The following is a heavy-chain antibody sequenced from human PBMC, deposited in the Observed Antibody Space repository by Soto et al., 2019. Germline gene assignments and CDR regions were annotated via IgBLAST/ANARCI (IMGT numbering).Heavy chain of an antibody. V-gene: IGHV3-23*01. CDR1: GFTFSSYA. J-gene: IGHJ3*02. Sequence: GWSLRLSCAASGFTFSSYAMSWVRQAPGKGLEWFSAIRGRGGSTYYADSVKGRFSISRVNSQNTLSLQMNSLRAEDPAVYYCAKPMGSIADRVQVGDAFDIWGQGTMVTVAS. CDR3: AKPMGSIADRVQVGDAFDI. D-gene: IGHD6-6*01. CDR2: IRGRGGST.